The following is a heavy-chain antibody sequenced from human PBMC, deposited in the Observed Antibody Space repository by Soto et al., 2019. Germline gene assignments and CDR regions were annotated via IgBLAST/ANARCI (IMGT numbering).Heavy chain of an antibody. D-gene: IGHD3-22*01. CDR3: VRDGLDYYDTERLYFDN. CDR2: ISSSAVYI. Sequence: EVQLVESGGGPVRPGGSLKLSCAASGFNFITYSLSWVRQAPGKGLEWVASISSSAVYIDYADSVKGRFTISRDNANNSLYLQMNSLTAEDTATYYCVRDGLDYYDTERLYFDNWGQGTLVTVSS. CDR1: GFNFITYS. J-gene: IGHJ4*02. V-gene: IGHV3-21*01.